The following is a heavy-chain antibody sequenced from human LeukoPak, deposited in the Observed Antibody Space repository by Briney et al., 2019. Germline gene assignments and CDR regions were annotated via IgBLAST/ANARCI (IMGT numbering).Heavy chain of an antibody. CDR1: GFTFSTYD. CDR2: INWDGRTT. J-gene: IGHJ3*02. D-gene: IGHD5-12*01. V-gene: IGHV3-20*04. CDR3: ARRSRGPDAFDI. Sequence: GGSLRLSCAVSGFTFSTYDMSWVRQAPGKGLEWVAAINWDGRTTTYADSVRGRFTISRDNAKNSLFLQMNSLRADDTALYYCARRSRGPDAFDIWGLGTLVTVSS.